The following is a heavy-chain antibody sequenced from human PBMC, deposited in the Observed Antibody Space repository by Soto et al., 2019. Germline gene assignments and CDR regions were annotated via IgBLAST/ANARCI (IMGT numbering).Heavy chain of an antibody. D-gene: IGHD5-18*01. J-gene: IGHJ4*02. CDR3: ARDSSGIQLWGPQVDY. V-gene: IGHV3-33*01. CDR1: GFTFSSYG. Sequence: GGSLRLSCAASGFTFSSYGMHWVRQAPGKGLEWVAVIWYDGSNKYYTDSVKGRFTISRDNSKNTLYLQMNSLRAEDTAVYYFARDSSGIQLWGPQVDYWGQGTLVTVSS. CDR2: IWYDGSNK.